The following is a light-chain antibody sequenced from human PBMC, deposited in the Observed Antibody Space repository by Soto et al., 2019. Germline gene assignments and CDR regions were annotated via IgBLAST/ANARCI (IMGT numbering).Light chain of an antibody. Sequence: EKVMTQSPSMLSVSPGVRATLSCRVSQSLSVSYIAWYQQKPGQAPRLLFYGASSRATGIPDRFSGSGSGTDFTLTSSRREPEVFAVYYYQQYGSSPRTFGQGTKVDIK. CDR2: GAS. CDR1: QSLSVSY. CDR3: QQYGSSPRT. V-gene: IGKV3-20*01. J-gene: IGKJ1*01.